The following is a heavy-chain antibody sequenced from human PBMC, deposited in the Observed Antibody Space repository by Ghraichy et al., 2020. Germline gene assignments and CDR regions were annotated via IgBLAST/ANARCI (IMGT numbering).Heavy chain of an antibody. CDR2: IFSIGST. CDR1: GFTMSNDY. Sequence: GGSLRLSCAASGFTMSNDYMTWVRQTPGRGLEWVSTIFSIGSTYYADSVQGRFTISRDDSKNTLYLHMNSLRADDTAVYYCAGTRSYALDYWGQGTLVTV. D-gene: IGHD3-10*01. V-gene: IGHV3-53*01. CDR3: AGTRSYALDY. J-gene: IGHJ4*02.